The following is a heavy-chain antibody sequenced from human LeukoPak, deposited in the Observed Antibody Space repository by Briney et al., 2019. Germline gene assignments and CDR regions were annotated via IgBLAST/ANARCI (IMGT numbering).Heavy chain of an antibody. D-gene: IGHD6-19*01. Sequence: VSVKVSCKPSGYTFTGYYMHWVRQAPGQGLEWMGRISPNTGATMYAQKFQGRVTLTRDTSIDTGYMELSSLRSDDTAVYYCARDRVGSGWPRPYYFEFWGQGSLVSVPS. J-gene: IGHJ4*02. V-gene: IGHV1-2*06. CDR2: ISPNTGAT. CDR1: GYTFTGYY. CDR3: ARDRVGSGWPRPYYFEF.